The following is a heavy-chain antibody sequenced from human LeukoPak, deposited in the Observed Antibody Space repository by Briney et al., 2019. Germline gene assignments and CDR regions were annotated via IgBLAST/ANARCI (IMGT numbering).Heavy chain of an antibody. Sequence: SETLSLTCTVSGGSISSYYWSWSWPRAGKGREWIGRIYTRASTIYNPSLKSRVTMSVDTSKNQFSLKLSSVTAADTAVYYCARTKSSGWVRYYFDYWGQGTLVTVSS. CDR1: GGSISSYY. D-gene: IGHD6-19*01. CDR2: IYTRAST. V-gene: IGHV4-4*07. J-gene: IGHJ4*02. CDR3: ARTKSSGWVRYYFDY.